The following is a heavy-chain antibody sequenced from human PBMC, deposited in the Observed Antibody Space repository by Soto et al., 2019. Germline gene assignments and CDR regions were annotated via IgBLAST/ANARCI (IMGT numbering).Heavy chain of an antibody. CDR1: GFTFSSYW. V-gene: IGHV3-74*01. Sequence: GSLRLSCAASGFTFSSYWMHWVRQAPGKGLVWVSRINSDGSSTSYADSVKGRFTISRDNAKNTLYLQMNSLRAEDTAVYYCAREWGYSGYYNDYYYMDVWGKGTTVTVSS. CDR3: AREWGYSGYYNDYYYMDV. J-gene: IGHJ6*03. D-gene: IGHD5-12*01. CDR2: INSDGSST.